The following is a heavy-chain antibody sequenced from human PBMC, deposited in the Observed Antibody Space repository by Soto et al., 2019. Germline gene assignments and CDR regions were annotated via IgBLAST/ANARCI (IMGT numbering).Heavy chain of an antibody. V-gene: IGHV3-53*01. CDR3: VRDRGGSYWLDP. D-gene: IGHD2-15*01. Sequence: PGGSLRLSCAASGFIVSNNYMSWVRQAPGKGLEWVSILYSGGTTYYADSVKGRFTFSRGNSENTVFLQMNNLRVEDTAVYYCVRDRGGSYWLDPWGQGTLVTV. CDR1: GFIVSNNY. J-gene: IGHJ5*02. CDR2: LYSGGTT.